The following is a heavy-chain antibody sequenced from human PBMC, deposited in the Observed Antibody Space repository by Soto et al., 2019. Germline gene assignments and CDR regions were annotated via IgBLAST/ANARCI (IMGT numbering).Heavy chain of an antibody. V-gene: IGHV2-5*02. Sequence: SGPTLVKPTQTLTLTCTFSGFSLSTSGVGVGWIRQPPGKALEWLALIYWDDDKRYSPSLKSRLTITKDTSKNQVVLTMTNMDPVDTATYYCAHTALQNDYGDYVLSHYFDYWGQGTLVTVSS. J-gene: IGHJ4*02. D-gene: IGHD4-17*01. CDR2: IYWDDDK. CDR3: AHTALQNDYGDYVLSHYFDY. CDR1: GFSLSTSGVG.